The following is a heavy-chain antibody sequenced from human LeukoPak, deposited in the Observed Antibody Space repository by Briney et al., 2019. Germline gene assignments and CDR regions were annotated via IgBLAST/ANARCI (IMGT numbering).Heavy chain of an antibody. Sequence: SQTLSLTCAISGDSVSSNSAARNWIRQSPSRGLEWLGRTYYRSKWYSDYAVSVKSRISINPDTSKNQFSLQLNSVTPEDTAVYYCARAAASAGTRMSPWGPGTLVTVSS. J-gene: IGHJ5*02. D-gene: IGHD6-13*01. CDR1: GDSVSSNSAA. V-gene: IGHV6-1*01. CDR2: TYYRSKWYS. CDR3: ARAAASAGTRMSP.